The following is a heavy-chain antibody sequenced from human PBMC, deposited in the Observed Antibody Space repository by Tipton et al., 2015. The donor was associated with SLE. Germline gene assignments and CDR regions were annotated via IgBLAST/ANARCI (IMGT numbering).Heavy chain of an antibody. CDR3: AGASWSYGFFDY. CDR2: IYTSGST. V-gene: IGHV4-4*07. J-gene: IGHJ4*02. D-gene: IGHD3-10*01. Sequence: TLSLTCTVSGGSISNYYWSWIRQPAGKGLEWIGRIYTSGSTNYNPSLKSRVTMSVDTSKNQFSLKLSSVTAADTAVYYCAGASWSYGFFDYWGQGTLVTVSP. CDR1: GGSISNYY.